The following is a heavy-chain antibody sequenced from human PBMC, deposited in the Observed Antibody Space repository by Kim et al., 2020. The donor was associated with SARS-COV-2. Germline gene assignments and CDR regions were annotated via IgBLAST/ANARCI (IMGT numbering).Heavy chain of an antibody. CDR2: T. J-gene: IGHJ6*02. CDR3: ATGVLAPEGMDV. Sequence: TLSPQKFQGRVTMTEDTSTDTAYMELSSLTSEDTAFYYCATGVLAPEGMDVWGQGTAVTVSS. D-gene: IGHD2-8*01. V-gene: IGHV1-24*01.